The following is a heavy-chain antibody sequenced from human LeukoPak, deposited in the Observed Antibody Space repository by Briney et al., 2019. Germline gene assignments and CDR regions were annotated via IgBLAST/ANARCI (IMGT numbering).Heavy chain of an antibody. CDR3: ASGPYGSGSKIDY. Sequence: SETLSLTCAVSGYSISSGYYWGWIRQPPGKGLEWIGSIYHSGSTYYNPSLKSRVTISVDTSKNQFSLKLNSVTAADTAVYYCASGPYGSGSKIDYWGRGTLVTVSS. V-gene: IGHV4-38-2*01. CDR1: GYSISSGYY. CDR2: IYHSGST. D-gene: IGHD3-10*01. J-gene: IGHJ4*02.